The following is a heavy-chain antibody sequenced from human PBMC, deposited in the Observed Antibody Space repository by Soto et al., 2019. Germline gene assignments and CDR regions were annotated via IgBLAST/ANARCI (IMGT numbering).Heavy chain of an antibody. Sequence: HPGGSLRLSCAASEFAFSTHAMHWVHQAPGEGLEWVAVISFDGTNKYYADSVKGRFTISRDNSRSTLYLQMNSLRIEDTVVYYCSASRDYNWFDPWGQGTLVTVSS. CDR1: EFAFSTHA. CDR3: SASRDYNWFDP. J-gene: IGHJ5*02. D-gene: IGHD2-21*02. CDR2: ISFDGTNK. V-gene: IGHV3-30-3*01.